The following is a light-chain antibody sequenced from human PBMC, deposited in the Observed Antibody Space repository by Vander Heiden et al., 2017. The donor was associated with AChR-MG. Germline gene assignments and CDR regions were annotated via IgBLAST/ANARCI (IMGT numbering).Light chain of an antibody. CDR3: QQDNNWPPGT. CDR2: GAS. CDR1: QSVSSN. Sequence: MTPSPATVSVSPGERATLSCWASQSVSSNLAWYEQKPGQARRLLIYGASTRATGIPARYSGSGYGREFTLTISSRQSEDFAVYYCQQDNNWPPGTFGQGTKVEIK. V-gene: IGKV3-15*01. J-gene: IGKJ1*01.